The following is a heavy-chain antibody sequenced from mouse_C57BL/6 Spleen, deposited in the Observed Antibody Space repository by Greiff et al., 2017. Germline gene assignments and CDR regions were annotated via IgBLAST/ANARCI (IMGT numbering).Heavy chain of an antibody. J-gene: IGHJ3*01. V-gene: IGHV1-80*01. CDR1: GYAFSSYW. D-gene: IGHD1-1*01. CDR3: ARSPYGSRGAWFAY. Sequence: QVQLQQSGAELVKPGASVKISCKASGYAFSSYWMNWVKQRPGKGLEWIGQIYPGDGDTNYNGKFKGKATLTADKSSSTAYMQLSSLTSEDSAVYFCARSPYGSRGAWFAYWGQGTLVTVSA. CDR2: IYPGDGDT.